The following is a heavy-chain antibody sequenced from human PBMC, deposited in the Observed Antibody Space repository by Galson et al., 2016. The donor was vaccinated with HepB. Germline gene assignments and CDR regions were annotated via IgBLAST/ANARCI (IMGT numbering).Heavy chain of an antibody. CDR3: ATAEIGLGEAFGS. Sequence: SVKVSCKASGGTFSNYVISWVRQAPGQGLEWMGGIIPIFATANYTQKFQGRVSFTADESTNTAYMELSSLKSEDTAVYFCATAEIGLGEAFGSWGQGTLVTVSS. J-gene: IGHJ5*01. D-gene: IGHD3/OR15-3a*01. V-gene: IGHV1-69*13. CDR1: GGTFSNYV. CDR2: IIPIFATA.